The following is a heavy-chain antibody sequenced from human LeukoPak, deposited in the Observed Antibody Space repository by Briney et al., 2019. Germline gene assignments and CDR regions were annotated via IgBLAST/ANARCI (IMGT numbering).Heavy chain of an antibody. CDR1: GFTFSSYG. CDR3: AKSVGATDPFDY. CDR2: IRYDGSNK. D-gene: IGHD1-26*01. Sequence: GGSLRLSCAATGFTFSSYGMHWVRQAPGKGLEWVAFIRYDGSNKYYADSVNGRFTISRDNSKNTLYLRMNSLRAEDTAVYYCAKSVGATDPFDYWGQGTPVTVSS. J-gene: IGHJ4*02. V-gene: IGHV3-30*02.